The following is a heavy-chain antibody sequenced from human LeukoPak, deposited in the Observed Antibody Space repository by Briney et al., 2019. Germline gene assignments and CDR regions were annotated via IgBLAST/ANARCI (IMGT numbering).Heavy chain of an antibody. CDR3: ARDSEGLYGDFDTVNWFDP. J-gene: IGHJ5*02. CDR1: GFAFRSYS. Sequence: GGSLRLSCAASGFAFRSYSMHWVRQAPGKGLEWVSSISSISSFIYYADSLEGRFTISRDNAQNSLYLQMNSLRAEDTAVYYCARDSEGLYGDFDTVNWFDPWGQGTLVTVSP. CDR2: ISSISSFI. V-gene: IGHV3-21*01. D-gene: IGHD4-17*01.